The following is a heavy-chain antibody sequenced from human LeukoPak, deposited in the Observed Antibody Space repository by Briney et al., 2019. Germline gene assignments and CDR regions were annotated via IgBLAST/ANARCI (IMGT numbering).Heavy chain of an antibody. CDR3: ARSYGTIVFDY. J-gene: IGHJ4*02. CDR1: GFTFSSYW. D-gene: IGHD1-14*01. Sequence: PGGSLRLSCAASGFTFSSYWMHWVRQAPGKGLVWVSRISTGGSRKDYADSVKGRFTISRDNAKNTLYLQMNSLRAEDTAVYYCARSYGTIVFDYWGQGILVTVSS. CDR2: ISTGGSRK. V-gene: IGHV3-74*01.